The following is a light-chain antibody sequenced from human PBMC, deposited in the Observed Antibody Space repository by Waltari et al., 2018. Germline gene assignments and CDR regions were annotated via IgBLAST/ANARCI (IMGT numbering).Light chain of an antibody. CDR1: QDISTS. J-gene: IGKJ1*01. CDR2: HSS. Sequence: EIHMPQSPSSVSASVGDRVSMSCRASQDISTSLAWYQQKSGKAPSLLIYHSSTLQSGVPSRFSGAGTGTDFTLTINNLHPEDFATYFCQQGDTSPPTFGPGTKVELK. CDR3: QQGDTSPPT. V-gene: IGKV1-12*01.